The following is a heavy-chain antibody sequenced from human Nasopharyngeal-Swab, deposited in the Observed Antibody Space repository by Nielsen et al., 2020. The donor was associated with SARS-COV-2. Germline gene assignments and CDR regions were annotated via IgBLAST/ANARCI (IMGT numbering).Heavy chain of an antibody. CDR2: ISSSTSYI. CDR1: GFTFSNYS. D-gene: IGHD3-10*01. V-gene: IGHV3-21*01. J-gene: IGHJ6*02. CDR3: ARDGFGESPYYYYYGMDV. Sequence: GESLKISCAVSGFTFSNYSMNWVRQAPGKGLEWVSSISSSTSYIYYADSVKGRFTISRDNAKNSPYLQMNSLRAEDTAVYYCARDGFGESPYYYYYGMDVWGQGTTVTVSS.